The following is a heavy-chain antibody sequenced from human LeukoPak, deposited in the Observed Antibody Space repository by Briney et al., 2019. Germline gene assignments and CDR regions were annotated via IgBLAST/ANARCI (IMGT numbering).Heavy chain of an antibody. CDR1: GFTFDYYW. CDR3: ARDVGGSLDY. CDR2: IKEDESAK. D-gene: IGHD1-26*01. V-gene: IGHV3-7*01. Sequence: GGSLRLSCAASGFTFDYYWMTWVRQAPGKGLEWLANIKEDESAKHQADSVKGRFTISRDNAQNSVYLQMSSLRGEDTAVYYCARDVGGSLDYWGQGTLVTVSS. J-gene: IGHJ4*02.